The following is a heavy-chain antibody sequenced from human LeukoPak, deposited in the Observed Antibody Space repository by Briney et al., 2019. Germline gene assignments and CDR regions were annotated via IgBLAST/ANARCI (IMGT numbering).Heavy chain of an antibody. CDR2: IYTSGST. J-gene: IGHJ5*02. CDR3: ARDREMGSSGYNWFDP. D-gene: IGHD6-6*01. V-gene: IGHV4-4*07. CDR1: GGSISSYY. Sequence: SETLSLTCTVSGGSISSYYWSWIRQPAGKGLEWIGRIYTSGSTNYNPSLKSRVTMSVDTSKNQFSLKLSSVTATDTAVYYCARDREMGSSGYNWFDPWGQGTLVTVSS.